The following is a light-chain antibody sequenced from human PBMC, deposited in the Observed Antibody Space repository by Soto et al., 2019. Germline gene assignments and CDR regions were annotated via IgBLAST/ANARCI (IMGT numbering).Light chain of an antibody. J-gene: IGKJ2*01. CDR2: DVS. CDR1: QSVSPW. CDR3: QQYTTFSPT. Sequence: IQMTQTPSTLSASVGDRVTITCPASQSVSPWLAWYQQTPGKAPKLLIYDVSNLQFGIPSRFSGSGSETEFTLTISGLQPDDFATYYCQQYTTFSPTFGQGTKLDI. V-gene: IGKV1-5*01.